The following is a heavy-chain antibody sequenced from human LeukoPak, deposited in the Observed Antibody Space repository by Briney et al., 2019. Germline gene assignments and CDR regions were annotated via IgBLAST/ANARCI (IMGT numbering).Heavy chain of an antibody. CDR1: GYTFTSYD. CDR2: MDPNSGNT. D-gene: IGHD5-18*01. V-gene: IGHV1-8*01. Sequence: ASVKVSCKASGYTFTSYDINWVRQATGQGLEWMGWMDPNSGNTGYVQKFQGRVTMTRNTSISTAYMELSSLRSEDTAVYYCASDVDTAMGRDYWGQGTLVTVSS. J-gene: IGHJ4*02. CDR3: ASDVDTAMGRDY.